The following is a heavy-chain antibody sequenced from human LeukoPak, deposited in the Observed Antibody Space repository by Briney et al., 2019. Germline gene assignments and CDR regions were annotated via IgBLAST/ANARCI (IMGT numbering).Heavy chain of an antibody. CDR1: GFTFSSYA. D-gene: IGHD6-13*01. V-gene: IGHV3-23*01. J-gene: IGHJ4*02. CDR3: AKVPRGIAAAGTYY. Sequence: GGSLRLSCAASGFTFSSYAMSWVRQAPGKGLEWVSAISGSGGSTSYADSVKGRFTISRDNSKNTLYLQMNSLRAEDTAVYYCAKVPRGIAAAGTYYWGQGTLVTVSS. CDR2: ISGSGGST.